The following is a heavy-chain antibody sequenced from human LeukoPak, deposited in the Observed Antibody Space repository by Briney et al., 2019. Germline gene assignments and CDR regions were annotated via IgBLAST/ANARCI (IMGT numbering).Heavy chain of an antibody. CDR2: IYYSGTA. V-gene: IGHV4-39*01. CDR3: ARLRPYDSSLFDP. J-gene: IGHJ5*02. D-gene: IGHD3-22*01. Sequence: SETLSLTCTVSGNSVRSSSFYWGWIRQPPGKGLEWIGSIYYSGTAYYNPSLKSRVTISGDASRNQFSLKLSSVTAADTAVYYCARLRPYDSSLFDPWGQGTLVTVSS. CDR1: GNSVRSSSFY.